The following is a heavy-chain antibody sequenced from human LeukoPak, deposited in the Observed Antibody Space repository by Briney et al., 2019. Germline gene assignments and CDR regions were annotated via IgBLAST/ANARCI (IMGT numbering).Heavy chain of an antibody. Sequence: PSETLSLTCTVSGGSISSSSYYWGWIRQPPGKGLEWIGSIYYSGSTYYNPSLKSRVTISVDTSKNQFSLKLSSVTAADTAVYYCARHAPLQAYYFDYWGRGTLVTVSS. J-gene: IGHJ4*02. D-gene: IGHD4-11*01. CDR3: ARHAPLQAYYFDY. V-gene: IGHV4-39*01. CDR2: IYYSGST. CDR1: GGSISSSSYY.